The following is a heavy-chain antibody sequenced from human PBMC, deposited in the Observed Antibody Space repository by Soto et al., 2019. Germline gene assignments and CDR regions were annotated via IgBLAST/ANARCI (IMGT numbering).Heavy chain of an antibody. Sequence: EVQLLESGGGLVQRGGSQRLSCAASGFTFTSYVMSWVRQAPGKGLEWVAGISGGGSTAFYADSVKGRFTISRDNAKNTLVLQMDSLRAEDTAIYYCARESEDLSSNLDYWGQGTLVTVSS. V-gene: IGHV3-23*01. CDR1: GFTFTSYV. CDR2: ISGGGSTA. CDR3: ARESEDLSSNLDY. J-gene: IGHJ4*02.